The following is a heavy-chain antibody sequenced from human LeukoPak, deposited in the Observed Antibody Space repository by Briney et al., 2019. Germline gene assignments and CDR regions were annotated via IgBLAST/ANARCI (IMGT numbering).Heavy chain of an antibody. CDR2: ISGSGGST. J-gene: IGHJ5*02. V-gene: IGHV3-23*01. CDR3: AKAGSYYDSSGYYKRNWFDP. Sequence: GGSLRLSCAASGFTFSSYAMSWVRQAPGKGLEWVSAISGSGGSTYYADSVKGRFTISRDNSKNTPYLQMNSLRAEDTAVYYCAKAGSYYDSSGYYKRNWFDPWGQGTLVTVSS. D-gene: IGHD3-22*01. CDR1: GFTFSSYA.